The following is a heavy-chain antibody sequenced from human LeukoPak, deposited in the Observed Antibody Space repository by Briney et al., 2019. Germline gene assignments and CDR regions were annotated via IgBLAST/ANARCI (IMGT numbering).Heavy chain of an antibody. CDR3: ARDQNWSPDW. V-gene: IGHV3-48*03. Sequence: PGGSLRLSCAASGFTFSSFEMNWVRQAPGKGLEWVSYINSRGNTKYYADSVKGRFTISRDNAKKSLYLQMNSLRAEDTAVYYCARDQNWSPDWWGQGTLATVSS. CDR1: GFTFSSFE. D-gene: IGHD1-1*01. CDR2: INSRGNTK. J-gene: IGHJ4*02.